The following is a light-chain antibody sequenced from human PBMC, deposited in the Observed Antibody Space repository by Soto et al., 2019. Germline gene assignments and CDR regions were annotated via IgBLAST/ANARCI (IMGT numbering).Light chain of an antibody. V-gene: IGKV1-39*01. CDR3: QQGYSIPWT. Sequence: IQMTQSPSSVSASVGDRVTITCRASQSISSYLNWYQERPGKAPKVLIHAASSLESGVPSRFSGSGSGTDFTLTISSLQLEDFAIYYCQQGYSIPWTFGQGTKVEIK. CDR2: AAS. J-gene: IGKJ1*01. CDR1: QSISSY.